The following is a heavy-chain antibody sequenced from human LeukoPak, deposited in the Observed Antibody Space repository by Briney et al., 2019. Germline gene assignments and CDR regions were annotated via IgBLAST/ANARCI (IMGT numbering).Heavy chain of an antibody. CDR3: AKVPYPDYGSWRPPFMDV. V-gene: IGHV3-66*01. J-gene: IGHJ6*02. CDR2: IYSGGTT. CDR1: GFTVTSNY. D-gene: IGHD3-10*01. Sequence: GGSLRLSCVVSGFTVTSNYMSWVRQAPGKGLEWVSVIYSGGTTNYADSVKGRFTVYRDNSKNTLYLQMNSLRAEDTAIYFCAKVPYPDYGSWRPPFMDVWGQGTTVAVSS.